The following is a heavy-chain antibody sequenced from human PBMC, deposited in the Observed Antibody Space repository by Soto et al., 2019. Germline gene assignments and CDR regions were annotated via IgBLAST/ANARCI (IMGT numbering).Heavy chain of an antibody. CDR3: ARLGYSGYGRRSSTPWHYYYGMDV. V-gene: IGHV1-69*13. CDR1: GGTFSSYA. J-gene: IGHJ6*02. CDR2: IIPIFGTA. D-gene: IGHD5-12*01. Sequence: ASVKVSCKASGGTFSSYAISWVRQAPGQGLEWMGGIIPIFGTANYAQKFQGRVTITADESTSTAYMELSSLRSEDTAVYYCARLGYSGYGRRSSTPWHYYYGMDVWGQGTTVTVSS.